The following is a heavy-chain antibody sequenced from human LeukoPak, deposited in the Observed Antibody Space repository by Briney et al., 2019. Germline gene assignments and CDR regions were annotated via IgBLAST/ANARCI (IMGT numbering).Heavy chain of an antibody. CDR1: GFTVSSNY. Sequence: QTGGSLRLSCAASGFTVSSNYMSWVRQVLGKGLEWVSLISWDGGSTSYVDSVRGRFTISRDNSKNSLYLQMNSLKTEDTALYYCARNMAGAAAGTLDYWGLGTLVTVSS. V-gene: IGHV3-43*01. J-gene: IGHJ4*02. CDR2: ISWDGGST. CDR3: ARNMAGAAAGTLDY. D-gene: IGHD6-13*01.